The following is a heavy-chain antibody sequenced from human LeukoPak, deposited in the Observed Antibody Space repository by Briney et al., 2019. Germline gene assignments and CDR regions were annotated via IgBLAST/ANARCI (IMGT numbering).Heavy chain of an antibody. CDR1: GGSVSGSY. Sequence: SETLSLTCTVSGGSVSGSYWSWIRLPPGKGLEWTGYVYHTGNTNYNPSLRSRATISLDTSKNDVTLNLRSVTAADTAIYYCARHPFATPFDFWGRGTLVTVSS. J-gene: IGHJ4*02. V-gene: IGHV4-59*08. CDR3: ARHPFATPFDF. CDR2: VYHTGNT.